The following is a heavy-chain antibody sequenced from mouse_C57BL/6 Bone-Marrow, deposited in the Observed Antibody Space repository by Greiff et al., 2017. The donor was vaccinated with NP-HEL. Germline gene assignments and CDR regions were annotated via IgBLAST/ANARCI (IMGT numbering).Heavy chain of an antibody. Sequence: VQLQQSGAELVRPGTSVKMSCKASGYTFTNYWIGWAKQRPGHGLEWIGDIYPGGGYTNYNEKFKGKATLTADKSSSTAYMQFSSLTSEDSAIYYCARSGGDDGYYWFAYWGQGTLVTVSA. CDR2: IYPGGGYT. J-gene: IGHJ3*01. CDR1: GYTFTNYW. V-gene: IGHV1-63*01. CDR3: ARSGGDDGYYWFAY. D-gene: IGHD2-3*01.